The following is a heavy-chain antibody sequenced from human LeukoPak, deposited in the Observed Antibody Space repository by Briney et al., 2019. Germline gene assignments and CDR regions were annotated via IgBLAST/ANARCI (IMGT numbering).Heavy chain of an antibody. D-gene: IGHD3-10*01. V-gene: IGHV6-1*01. CDR2: TYYRSKWYN. J-gene: IGHJ6*03. Sequence: SQTLSLTCAISGDSVSSNSAAWNWIRQSPSRGLEWLGRTYYRSKWYNDYAVSVKSRITINPDTSKDQFSLQLNSVTPEDTAVYYCARGDYGSGSYPYYYYYMDVWGKGTTVTVSS. CDR1: GDSVSSNSAA. CDR3: ARGDYGSGSYPYYYYYMDV.